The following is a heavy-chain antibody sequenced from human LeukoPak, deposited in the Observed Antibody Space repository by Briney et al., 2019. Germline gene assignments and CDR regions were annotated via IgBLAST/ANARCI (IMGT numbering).Heavy chain of an antibody. J-gene: IGHJ4*02. V-gene: IGHV3-53*01. Sequence: GGSLRLSCAVSGFTVAANYMTWVRQAPGKGLEWVSVFYSGGSAYYADSVKGRFTISRDLSKNTLFLQMNSLRAEDTAVYYCARDLFGIAARPYWGQGTLVTVSS. CDR2: FYSGGSA. CDR3: ARDLFGIAARPY. D-gene: IGHD6-6*01. CDR1: GFTVAANY.